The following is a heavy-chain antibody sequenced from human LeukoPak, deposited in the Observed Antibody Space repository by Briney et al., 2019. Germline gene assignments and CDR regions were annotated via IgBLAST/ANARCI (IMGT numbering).Heavy chain of an antibody. Sequence: PSQTLSLTCTVSGVSISSSNSYWGWIRQPPGRGLEWIGSIYYSGNTYYNASLKSQVSISIDTSKNQFSLRLTSVTAADTAVYYCARQTGSGLFILPGGQGTLVTVSS. D-gene: IGHD3/OR15-3a*01. CDR3: ARQTGSGLFILP. J-gene: IGHJ4*02. V-gene: IGHV4-39*01. CDR2: IYYSGNT. CDR1: GVSISSSNSY.